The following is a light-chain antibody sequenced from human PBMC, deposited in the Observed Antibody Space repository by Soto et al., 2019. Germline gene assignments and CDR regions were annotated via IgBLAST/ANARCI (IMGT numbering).Light chain of an antibody. CDR1: QSIGNA. CDR2: AAS. J-gene: IGKJ2*01. Sequence: DIKMTQSPATLSASVGDRVTITCRAGQSIGNALNWYQQKPGRAPKLLIYAASSLQSGVPSRFSGSGSGTEFTLTISSLQPDDLATYYCQQSFTTVRTFGQGTKLDIK. V-gene: IGKV1-39*01. CDR3: QQSFTTVRT.